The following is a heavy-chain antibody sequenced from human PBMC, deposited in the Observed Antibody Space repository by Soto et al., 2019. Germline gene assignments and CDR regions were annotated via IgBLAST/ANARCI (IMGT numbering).Heavy chain of an antibody. CDR3: ARDPTYYDYVWGSYRPNWFDP. CDR1: GGTFSSYA. D-gene: IGHD3-16*02. Sequence: QVQLVQSGAEVKKPGSSVKVSCKASGGTFSSYAISWVRQAPGQGLEWMGGIIPIFGTANYAQKFQGRVTITAEESTSTAYMELSSLRSEDTAVYYCARDPTYYDYVWGSYRPNWFDPWGQGTLVTVSS. V-gene: IGHV1-69*01. CDR2: IIPIFGTA. J-gene: IGHJ5*02.